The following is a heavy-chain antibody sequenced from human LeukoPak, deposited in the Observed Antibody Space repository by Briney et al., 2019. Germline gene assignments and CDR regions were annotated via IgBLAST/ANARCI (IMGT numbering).Heavy chain of an antibody. CDR2: LNPKSDGT. CDR3: ARNDWNDPWFDP. J-gene: IGHJ5*02. Sequence: ASVKVSCKASGYTFTAYYMQWVRQAPGQGLEWMGWLNPKSDGTNYAQNFQGRVTMTRDTIINTAYMELSRLRSDDTAVYYCARNDWNDPWFDPWGQGTLVTVSS. CDR1: GYTFTAYY. D-gene: IGHD1-1*01. V-gene: IGHV1-2*02.